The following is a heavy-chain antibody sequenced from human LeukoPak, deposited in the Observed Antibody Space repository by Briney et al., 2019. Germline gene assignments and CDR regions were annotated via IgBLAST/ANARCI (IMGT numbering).Heavy chain of an antibody. CDR1: GYIFTSYG. D-gene: IGHD3-22*01. V-gene: IGHV1-18*01. J-gene: IGHJ3*01. CDR2: ISVYRGNR. CDR3: GRVGYYDNRGDVFDV. Sequence: ASVKVSCKTSGYIFTSYGIGWVRQAPGQGLEWMGWISVYRGNRNFAQNLQGRVTLTTDTSTNTAYMELRSLTSDDTAVYYCGRVGYYDNRGDVFDVWGKGTKVPVFS.